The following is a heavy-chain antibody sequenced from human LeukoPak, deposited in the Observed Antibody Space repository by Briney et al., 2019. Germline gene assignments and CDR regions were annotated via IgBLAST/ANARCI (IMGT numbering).Heavy chain of an antibody. CDR2: IHTSGST. Sequence: SETLSLTCTVSGGSISSYYWSWIRQPAGKGLEWIGRIHTSGSTNYNPSLKSRVTISVDTSKNQFSLKLSSVTAADTAVYYCARVGYSYGYHPFDYWGQGTLVTVSS. CDR3: ARVGYSYGYHPFDY. D-gene: IGHD5-18*01. J-gene: IGHJ4*02. V-gene: IGHV4-4*07. CDR1: GGSISSYY.